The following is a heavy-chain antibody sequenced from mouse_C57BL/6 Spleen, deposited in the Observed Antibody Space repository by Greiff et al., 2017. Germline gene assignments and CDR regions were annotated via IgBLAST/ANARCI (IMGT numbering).Heavy chain of an antibody. CDR2: IYPRSGNT. D-gene: IGHD2-14*01. CDR1: GYTFTSSG. Sequence: QVQLQQSGAELARPGASVKLSCKASGYTFTSSGISWVKQRTGPGLEWIGEIYPRSGNTYYNEKFKGKATLTADKSSSTAYMELRSLTSEDSAVYFYARSGGTDYYFDYWGQGTTLTVSS. CDR3: ARSGGTDYYFDY. J-gene: IGHJ2*01. V-gene: IGHV1-81*01.